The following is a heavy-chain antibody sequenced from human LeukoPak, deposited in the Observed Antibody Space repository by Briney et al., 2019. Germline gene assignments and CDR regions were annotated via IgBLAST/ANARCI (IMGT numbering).Heavy chain of an antibody. D-gene: IGHD1-14*01. J-gene: IGHJ5*02. CDR3: AGLIRPGWFDP. CDR2: IYYSGST. CDR1: GGSIGSSSYY. V-gene: IGHV4-39*01. Sequence: PSETLSLTCTVSGGSIGSSSYYWGWIRQPPGKGLEWIANIYYSGSTYYNPSLKSRVTISVDTSKNQFSLKLSSVTAADTAVYYCAGLIRPGWFDPWGQGTLVTVSS.